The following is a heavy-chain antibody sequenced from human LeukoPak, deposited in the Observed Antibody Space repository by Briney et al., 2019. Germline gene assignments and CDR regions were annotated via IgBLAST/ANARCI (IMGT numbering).Heavy chain of an antibody. CDR1: GFTFSGSA. D-gene: IGHD1-7*01. CDR2: IRSKANSYAT. J-gene: IGHJ4*02. CDR3: TRAVTGITGTTYY. V-gene: IGHV3-73*01. Sequence: GGSLRLSCSASGFTFSGSAMHWVRQASGKGLEWVGRIRSKANSYATAYAASVKGRFTISRDDSKNTAYLQMNSLKTEDTAVYYCTRAVTGITGTTYYWGQGTLVTVSS.